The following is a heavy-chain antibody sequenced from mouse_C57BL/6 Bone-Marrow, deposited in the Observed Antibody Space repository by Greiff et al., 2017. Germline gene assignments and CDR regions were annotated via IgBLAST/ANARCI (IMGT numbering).Heavy chain of an antibody. CDR3: ARSYGSVMDY. J-gene: IGHJ4*01. Sequence: QVQLQQPGAELVKPGASVKLSCKASGYTFTSYWMQWVKQRPGQGLAWIGEIDPSDSYTNYNQKFKGKATLTVDTSSSTAYMQLSSLTSEDSAVYYCARSYGSVMDYWGQGTSVTVSS. CDR2: IDPSDSYT. D-gene: IGHD1-1*01. CDR1: GYTFTSYW. V-gene: IGHV1-50*01.